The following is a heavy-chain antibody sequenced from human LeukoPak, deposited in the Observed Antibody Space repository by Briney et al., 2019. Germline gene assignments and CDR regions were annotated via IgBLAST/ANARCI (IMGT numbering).Heavy chain of an antibody. Sequence: ASVKVSCKASGYTFTSYDINWVRQATGQGLEWMGWMNPNSGNTGYAQKFQGRVTITRNTSISTAYMELSSLRSEDTAVYYCARAIYYGSGSYHDYWGQGTLVTVTS. CDR3: ARAIYYGSGSYHDY. V-gene: IGHV1-8*03. CDR1: GYTFTSYD. D-gene: IGHD3-10*01. CDR2: MNPNSGNT. J-gene: IGHJ4*02.